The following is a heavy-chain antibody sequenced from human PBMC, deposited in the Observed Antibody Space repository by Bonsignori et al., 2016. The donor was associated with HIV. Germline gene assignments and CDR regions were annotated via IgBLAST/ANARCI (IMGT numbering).Heavy chain of an antibody. CDR2: ISYTGNT. CDR1: GGSISNDDYL. Sequence: QLQLQESGPGLVKPSETLSLTCTVSGGSISNDDYLWGWIRQPPGKGLEWIGSISYTGNTYYNPSITSRVTISVDTSTNQLSLRLTSVTASDTAVFFCARQVWSGYRHVDYWGQGTLVTVSS. V-gene: IGHV4-39*01. D-gene: IGHD3-3*01. CDR3: ARQVWSGYRHVDY. J-gene: IGHJ4*02.